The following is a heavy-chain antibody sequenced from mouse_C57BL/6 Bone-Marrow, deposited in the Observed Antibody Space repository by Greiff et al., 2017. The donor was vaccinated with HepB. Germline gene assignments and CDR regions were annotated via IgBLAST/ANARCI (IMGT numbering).Heavy chain of an antibody. J-gene: IGHJ4*01. CDR1: GFNIKNTY. D-gene: IGHD1-1*01. CDR3: ARGGVVDYYAMDY. V-gene: IGHV14-3*01. CDR2: IDPANGNT. Sequence: VQLQQSVAELVRPGASVKLSCTASGFNIKNTYMHWVKQRPEQGLEWIGRIDPANGNTTYAPKFQGKAPITADTSSNTAYLQLSSLPSEDTAIYYCARGGVVDYYAMDYWGQGTSVTVSS.